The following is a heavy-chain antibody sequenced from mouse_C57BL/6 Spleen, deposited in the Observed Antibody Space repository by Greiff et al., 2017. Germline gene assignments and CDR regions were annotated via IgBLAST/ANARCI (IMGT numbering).Heavy chain of an antibody. CDR2: IDPENGDT. J-gene: IGHJ3*01. CDR1: GFNFKDDY. V-gene: IGHV14-4*01. Sequence: EVKLVESGAELVRPGASVKLSCTASGFNFKDDYMHWVKQRPEQGLEWIGWIDPENGDTEYASKFQGKATITADTSSNTAYLQLSSLTSEDTAVYYCTTGYDGSSWFAYWGQGTLVTVSA. CDR3: TTGYDGSSWFAY. D-gene: IGHD2-2*01.